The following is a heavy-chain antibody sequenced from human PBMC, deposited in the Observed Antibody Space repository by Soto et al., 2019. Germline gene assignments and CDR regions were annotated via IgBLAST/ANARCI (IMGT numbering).Heavy chain of an antibody. CDR2: IYYSRST. J-gene: IGHJ5*02. D-gene: IGHD5-12*01. CDR1: GGSISSGGYY. V-gene: IGHV4-31*03. CDR3: ARDNVDIVATRFRGSWFDP. Sequence: TLSLTCTVSGGSISSGGYYWSWIRQHPGKGLEWIGYIYYSRSTYFNPSLKSRVTISVDTSKNQFSLKLSSVTAADTAVYYCARDNVDIVATRFRGSWFDPWGQGTLVTVSS.